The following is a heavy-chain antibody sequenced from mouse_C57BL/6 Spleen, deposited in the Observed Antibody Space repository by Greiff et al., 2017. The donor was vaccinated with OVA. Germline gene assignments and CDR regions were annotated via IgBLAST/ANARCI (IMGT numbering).Heavy chain of an antibody. CDR2: IHPNSGST. CDR1: GYTFTSYW. V-gene: IGHV1-64*01. D-gene: IGHD1-1*01. CDR3: AREGSSYGYFEV. J-gene: IGHJ1*03. Sequence: QVQLQQPGAELVTPGASVKLSCKASGYTFTSYWMHWVKQRPGQGLEWIGMIHPNSGSTNYNEKFKSKATLTVDKSSSTAYMQLSSLTSEDSAVYYCAREGSSYGYFEVWGTGTTVTVSS.